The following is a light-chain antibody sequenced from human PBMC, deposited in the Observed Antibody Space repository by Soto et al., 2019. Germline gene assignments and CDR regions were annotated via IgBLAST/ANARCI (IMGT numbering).Light chain of an antibody. J-gene: IGLJ3*02. CDR2: EDS. Sequence: QSVLTQPAPVSGSPGQSITISCTGTSRDAGNYNFVSWYQQHPGKAPKVIIYEDSTRPSGVSNRISGSKSGNTASLTISGLQAEDEADYYCCSYAGSSTSWVFGGGTKLTVL. CDR1: SRDAGNYNF. V-gene: IGLV2-23*01. CDR3: CSYAGSSTSWV.